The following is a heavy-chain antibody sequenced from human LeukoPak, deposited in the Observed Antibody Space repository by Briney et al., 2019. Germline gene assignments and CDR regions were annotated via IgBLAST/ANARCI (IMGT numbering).Heavy chain of an antibody. J-gene: IGHJ4*02. D-gene: IGHD4-23*01. Sequence: PGGSLRLSCIPSGFSFSSYGMHWVRQAPGKGLEWVAVIWSHGNRKHHSDSVEGRFSISRDNAKNTLYLQMNSLRVEDTAVYYCARGRPHGNDYWGQGTLVTVSS. CDR2: IWSHGNRK. CDR3: ARGRPHGNDY. CDR1: GFSFSSYG. V-gene: IGHV3-33*01.